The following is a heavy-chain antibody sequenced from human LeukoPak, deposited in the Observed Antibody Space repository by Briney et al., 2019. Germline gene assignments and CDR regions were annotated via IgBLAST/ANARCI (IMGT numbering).Heavy chain of an antibody. V-gene: IGHV3-30*04. Sequence: GGSLTLSCAASGFTFSSYAMHWVRQAPGKGLEWVAVISYDGSNKYYADSVKSRFTISRDNSKNTLYLHVNSLRPEDTAVYYCAKGSGYEGQYYYYYMDVWGKGTTVTISS. CDR2: ISYDGSNK. CDR3: AKGSGYEGQYYYYYMDV. J-gene: IGHJ6*03. CDR1: GFTFSSYA. D-gene: IGHD5-12*01.